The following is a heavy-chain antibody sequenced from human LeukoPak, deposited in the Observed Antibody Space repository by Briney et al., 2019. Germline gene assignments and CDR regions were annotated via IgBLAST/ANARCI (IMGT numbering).Heavy chain of an antibody. CDR2: INWNGGST. D-gene: IGHD1-20*01. CDR3: ASPRNNWNDVGY. J-gene: IGHJ4*02. CDR1: GFTFDDYG. V-gene: IGHV3-20*04. Sequence: GGSLSLSCAASGFTFDDYGMSWVRQAPGKGLEWVSGINWNGGSTGYADSVKGRFTISRDNAKNSLYLQMNSLRAEDTAVYFCASPRNNWNDVGYWGQGTLVTVSS.